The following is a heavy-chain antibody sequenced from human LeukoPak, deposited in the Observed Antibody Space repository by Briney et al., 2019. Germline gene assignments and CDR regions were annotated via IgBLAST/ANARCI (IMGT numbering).Heavy chain of an antibody. V-gene: IGHV4-59*08. CDR3: ARHRDYGTGWYGFDY. Sequence: SETLSLTCTVAGGSINSYYWSWIRQPPGKGLEWIAYIYYSGSSNYNPSLKSRVTISVDTSKNQFSLRLSSVTAADTAVYYCARHRDYGTGWYGFDYWGQGGLVTVSS. D-gene: IGHD6-19*01. CDR2: IYYSGSS. J-gene: IGHJ4*02. CDR1: GGSINSYY.